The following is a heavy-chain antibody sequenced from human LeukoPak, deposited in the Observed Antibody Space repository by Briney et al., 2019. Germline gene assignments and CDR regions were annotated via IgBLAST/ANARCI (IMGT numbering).Heavy chain of an antibody. V-gene: IGHV1-18*01. CDR3: AREGYSYGLNWFDP. J-gene: IGHJ5*02. CDR1: GYTFTSYG. CDR2: ISAYNGNT. Sequence: ASVKVSCKASGYTFTSYGISWARQAPGQGLEWMGWISAYNGNTNYAQKLQGRVTMTTDTSTSTAYMELRSLRSDDTAVYYCAREGYSYGLNWFDPWGQGTLVTVSS. D-gene: IGHD5-18*01.